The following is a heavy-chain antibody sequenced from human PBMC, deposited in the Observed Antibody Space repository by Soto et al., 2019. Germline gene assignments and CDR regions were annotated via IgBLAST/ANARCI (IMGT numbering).Heavy chain of an antibody. V-gene: IGHV4-39*01. Sequence: SETLSLTCTVSGGSISSSSYYWGWIRQPPGKGLEWIGSIYYSGSTYYNPSLKSRVTISVDTSKNQFSLKLSSVTAADTAVYYCARMDYDYIWGSPKPYAFDIWGQGTMVTVPS. D-gene: IGHD3-16*01. J-gene: IGHJ3*02. CDR1: GGSISSSSYY. CDR3: ARMDYDYIWGSPKPYAFDI. CDR2: IYYSGST.